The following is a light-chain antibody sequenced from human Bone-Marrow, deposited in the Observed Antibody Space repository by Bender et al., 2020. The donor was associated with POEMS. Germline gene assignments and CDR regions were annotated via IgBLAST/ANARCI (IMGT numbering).Light chain of an antibody. CDR2: DVS. CDR3: TSYTGSSTI. V-gene: IGLV2-14*03. CDR1: SSDIGGYNY. J-gene: IGLJ2*01. Sequence: QSALTQPASVSGSPGQSITISCTGTSSDIGGYNYVSWYQQRPNKAPKLMIYDVSDRPSGVSNRFSGSKSGNTASLTISGLQAEDEADYYCTSYTGSSTIFGGGTKLSVL.